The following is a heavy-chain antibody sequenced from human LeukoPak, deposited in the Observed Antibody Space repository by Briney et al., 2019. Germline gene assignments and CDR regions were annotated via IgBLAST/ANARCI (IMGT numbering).Heavy chain of an antibody. Sequence: SGPTLVKPTQTPTLTCTFSGFSLSTSGVGVGWIRQPPGKVLEWLALIYWNDDKRYSPSLESRLSITKDTSRNQVVLTMTNMDPMDTATYYCSHSVGYSSSWWGAEYFQHWGQGTLVTVSS. V-gene: IGHV2-5*01. J-gene: IGHJ1*01. CDR2: IYWNDDK. D-gene: IGHD6-13*01. CDR3: SHSVGYSSSWWGAEYFQH. CDR1: GFSLSTSGVG.